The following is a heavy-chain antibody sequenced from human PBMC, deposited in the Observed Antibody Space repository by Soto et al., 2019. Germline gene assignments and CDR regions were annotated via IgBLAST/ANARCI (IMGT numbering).Heavy chain of an antibody. Sequence: GGSLRLSCAASGFTFSSYWMHWVRQAPGKGLVWVARIHDDGSITNYADSVKGRFTVSRDNAKNTLYLQMNSLRAEDKAVYYCGRVHPEAAGIAIDHWGQAILVTVS. CDR2: IHDDGSIT. CDR3: GRVHPEAAGIAIDH. D-gene: IGHD6-13*01. V-gene: IGHV3-74*01. CDR1: GFTFSSYW. J-gene: IGHJ4*02.